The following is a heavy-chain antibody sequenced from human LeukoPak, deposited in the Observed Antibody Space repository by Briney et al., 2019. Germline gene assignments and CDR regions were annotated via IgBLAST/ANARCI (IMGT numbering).Heavy chain of an antibody. V-gene: IGHV3-23*01. J-gene: IGHJ5*02. CDR1: EFTFSNYA. CDR2: ISGGGGST. D-gene: IGHD1-14*01. Sequence: GGSLRLSCAASEFTFSNYAMNSVRQAPGKGLEWVSGISGGGGSTYYADSVTGRFTISRDNSKNTLYLQMDSLRAEDTALYYCAKGSGINHYHWIDPWGQGTLVTVSS. CDR3: AKGSGINHYHWIDP.